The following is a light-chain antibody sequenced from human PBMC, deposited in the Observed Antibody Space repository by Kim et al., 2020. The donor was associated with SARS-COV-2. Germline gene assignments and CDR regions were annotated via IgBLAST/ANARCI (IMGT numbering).Light chain of an antibody. CDR1: SLRSYY. CDR2: GKN. Sequence: SSELTQDPAVSVALGQTVRITCQGYSLRSYYATWYQQKPGQAPILFIYGKNNRPSGIPDRFSGSSSGNTASLTITETQAGDEANYYCNSRDTNANVVFG. CDR3: NSRDTNANVV. J-gene: IGLJ1*01. V-gene: IGLV3-19*01.